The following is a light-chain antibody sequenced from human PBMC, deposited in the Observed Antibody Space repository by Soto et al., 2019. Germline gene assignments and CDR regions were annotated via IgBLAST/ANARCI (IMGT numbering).Light chain of an antibody. CDR2: GAS. J-gene: IGKJ1*01. CDR3: QQYGSSGT. Sequence: ESVLTKSPGTLSLSPGERSTLSFMASQSVSNNYLAWYQQKPGQAPRLLIYGASNRATGIPDRFSGSGSGTDFTLTISRLEPEDFAVYYCQQYGSSGTFGQGAKV. CDR1: QSVSNNY. V-gene: IGKV3-20*01.